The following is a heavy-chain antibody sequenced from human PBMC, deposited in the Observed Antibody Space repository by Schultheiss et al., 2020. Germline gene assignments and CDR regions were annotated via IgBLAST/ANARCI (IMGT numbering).Heavy chain of an antibody. Sequence: GGSLRLSCETSGFIFSSFGMHWVRQAPGKGLEWVAVISYDGSNKYYADSVKGRFTISRDNSKNTLYLQMNSLRAEDTAVYYCARDSYSGSYFDYWGQGTRVTVSS. D-gene: IGHD1-26*01. CDR2: ISYDGSNK. V-gene: IGHV3-30*03. CDR3: ARDSYSGSYFDY. J-gene: IGHJ4*02. CDR1: GFIFSSFG.